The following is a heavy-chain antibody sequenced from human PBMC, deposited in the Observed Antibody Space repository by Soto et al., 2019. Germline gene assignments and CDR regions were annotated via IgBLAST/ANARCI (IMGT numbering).Heavy chain of an antibody. V-gene: IGHV3-21*01. D-gene: IGHD3-22*01. CDR2: ISSSSSYI. J-gene: IGHJ4*02. Sequence: GGSLRLSCAASGFTFSSYSMNWVRQAPGKGLEWVSSISSSSSYIYYADSVKGRFTISRDNAKNSLYLQMNSLRAEDTAVYYCAREGFAAWDSSGYWSCCGYWGQGTLVTVSS. CDR3: AREGFAAWDSSGYWSCCGY. CDR1: GFTFSSYS.